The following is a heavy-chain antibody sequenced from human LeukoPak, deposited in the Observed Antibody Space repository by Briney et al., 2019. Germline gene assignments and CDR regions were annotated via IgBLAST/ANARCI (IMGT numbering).Heavy chain of an antibody. Sequence: PGGSLRLSCAASGFTFNTYAMSWVRQAPGKGLEWIGEIDHSGRTNYNPSLKSRVTISVDKSKNQISLKLSSVTAADTAVYYCASKEYYYYGMDVWGQGTTVTVSS. CDR1: GFTFNTYAM. J-gene: IGHJ6*01. V-gene: IGHV4-4*02. CDR2: IDHSGRT. CDR3: ASKEYYYYGMDV.